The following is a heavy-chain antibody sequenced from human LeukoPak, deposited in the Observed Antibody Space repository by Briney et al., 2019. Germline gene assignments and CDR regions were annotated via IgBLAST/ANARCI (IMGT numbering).Heavy chain of an antibody. CDR3: ARAPLAVDYVWGSYRYPPPKKPRDYYMDV. J-gene: IGHJ6*03. Sequence: SETLSLTCAVYGGSFSGYYWSWIRQPPGKGLEWIGEINHSGSTNYSPSLKSRVTISVDTSKNQFSLKLSSVTAADTAVYYCARAPLAVDYVWGSYRYPPPKKPRDYYMDVWGKGTTVTVSS. V-gene: IGHV4-34*01. D-gene: IGHD3-16*02. CDR1: GGSFSGYY. CDR2: INHSGST.